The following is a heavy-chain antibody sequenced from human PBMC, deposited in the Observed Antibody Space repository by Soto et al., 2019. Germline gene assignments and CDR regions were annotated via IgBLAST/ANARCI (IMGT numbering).Heavy chain of an antibody. CDR1: GFTFSNYA. CDR2: ISSAGRT. J-gene: IGHJ4*02. V-gene: IGHV3-23*01. CDR3: AKAESSYASGWYAY. Sequence: EVQLLVSGGGLVQPGGSLRLSCVASGFTFSNYAMSWVRQAPGKGLEWVSAISSAGRTYYADSVKGRFTISRDNSKNTLYLQMNSLRAEDTAVHYCAKAESSYASGWYAYWGQGTLVTVSS. D-gene: IGHD6-19*01.